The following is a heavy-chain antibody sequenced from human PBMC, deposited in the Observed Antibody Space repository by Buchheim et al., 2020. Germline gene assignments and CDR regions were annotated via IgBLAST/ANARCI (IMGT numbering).Heavy chain of an antibody. Sequence: EVQLVESGGGLVKPGGSLRLSCAASGFTFSSYSMNWVRQAPGKGLEWVSSISSSSSYIYYADSVKGRFTISRDNAKNSLYLQMNSLRAEDTAVYYCARAYDFWSGYYTNYYYGMDVWGQGTT. CDR3: ARAYDFWSGYYTNYYYGMDV. D-gene: IGHD3-3*01. CDR1: GFTFSSYS. V-gene: IGHV3-21*01. J-gene: IGHJ6*02. CDR2: ISSSSSYI.